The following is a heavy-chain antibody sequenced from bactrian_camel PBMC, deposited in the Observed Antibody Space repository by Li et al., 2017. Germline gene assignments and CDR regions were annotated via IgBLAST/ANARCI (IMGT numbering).Heavy chain of an antibody. CDR1: GGPYAGHC. D-gene: IGHD4*01. J-gene: IGHJ4*01. Sequence: QVQLVESGGGSVQAGGSLRLSCVSSGGPYAGHCMGWFRQAPGKQREVIATIFTGGPAVYYAASVKGRFTVSHDNAKRTLYLEMNSLNPEDTATYYCAADLGRSRLGCETVSTSQLYDNWGQGTQVTVS. CDR2: IFTGGPAV. V-gene: IGHV3S1*01. CDR3: AADLGRSRLGCETVSTSQLYDN.